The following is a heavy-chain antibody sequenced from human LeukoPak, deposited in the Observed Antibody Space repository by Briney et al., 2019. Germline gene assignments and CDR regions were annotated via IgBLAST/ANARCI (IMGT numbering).Heavy chain of an antibody. D-gene: IGHD2-15*01. CDR3: ARGYCSGGSCYDAFDI. Sequence: SEILSLTCTVSGGSISSSSYYWGWIRQPPGKGLEWIGSIYYSGSTYYNPSLKSRVTISLDASKNQFSLKLSSVTAADTAMYHCARGYCSGGSCYDAFDIWGQGTMVTVSS. J-gene: IGHJ3*02. CDR2: IYYSGST. CDR1: GGSISSSSYY. V-gene: IGHV4-39*07.